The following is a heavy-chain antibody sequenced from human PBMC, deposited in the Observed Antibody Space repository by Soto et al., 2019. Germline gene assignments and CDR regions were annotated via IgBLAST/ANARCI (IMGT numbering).Heavy chain of an antibody. CDR2: ISSSSSTI. D-gene: IGHD6-13*01. CDR1: GFTFSSYS. V-gene: IGHV3-48*01. CDR3: ARGRIAAAGRWFDH. Sequence: EVQLVESGGGLVQPGGSLRLSCAASGFTFSSYSMNWVRQAPGKGLEWVSYISSSSSTIYYADSVKGRFTISRDNAKNSLYLQMNSLRAEDTAVYYCARGRIAAAGRWFDHWGQGTLVTVSS. J-gene: IGHJ5*02.